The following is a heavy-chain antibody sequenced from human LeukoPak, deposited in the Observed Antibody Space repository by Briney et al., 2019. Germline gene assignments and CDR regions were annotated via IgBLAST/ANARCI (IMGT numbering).Heavy chain of an antibody. CDR2: IYTSGST. CDR3: ARDEGLNPIGWFDP. V-gene: IGHV4-61*02. CDR1: GGSISSGSYY. D-gene: IGHD3-10*01. J-gene: IGHJ5*02. Sequence: SQTLSLTCTVSGGSISSGSYYWSWIRQPAGKGLEWIGRIYTSGSTNYNPSLKSRVTISVDTSKNQFSLKLSSVTAADTAVYYCARDEGLNPIGWFDPWGQGTLVTVSS.